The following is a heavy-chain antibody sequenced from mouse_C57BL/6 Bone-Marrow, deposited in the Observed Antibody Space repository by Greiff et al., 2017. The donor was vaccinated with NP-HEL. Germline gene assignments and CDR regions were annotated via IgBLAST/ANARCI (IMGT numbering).Heavy chain of an antibody. D-gene: IGHD2-1*01. CDR2: IYPGNSDT. Sequence: EVQRVESGTVLARPGASVKMSCKTSGYTFTSYWMHWVKQRPGQGLEWIGAIYPGNSDTSYNQKFKGKAKLTAGTSASTASMALSILTNEDSAFYFCTRICYGNSWYFDVWGTGPTLTVSS. J-gene: IGHJ1*03. CDR3: TRICYGNSWYFDV. V-gene: IGHV1-5*01. CDR1: GYTFTSYW.